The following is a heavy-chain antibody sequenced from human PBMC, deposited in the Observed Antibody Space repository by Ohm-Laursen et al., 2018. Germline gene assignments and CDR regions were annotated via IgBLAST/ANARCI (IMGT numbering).Heavy chain of an antibody. CDR3: AKGGYCSSTSCSNYFDY. Sequence: SLRLSCAASGFTFDDYATHWVRQAPGKGLEWVSGISWNSGSIGYADSVKGRFTISRDNAKNSLYLQMNSLRAEDTALYYCAKGGYCSSTSCSNYFDYWGQGTLVTVSS. D-gene: IGHD2-2*01. CDR1: GFTFDDYA. CDR2: ISWNSGSI. V-gene: IGHV3-9*01. J-gene: IGHJ4*02.